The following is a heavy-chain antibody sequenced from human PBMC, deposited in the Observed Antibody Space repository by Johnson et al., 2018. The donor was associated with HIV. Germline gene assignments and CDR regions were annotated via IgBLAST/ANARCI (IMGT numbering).Heavy chain of an antibody. D-gene: IGHD1-1*01. CDR2: IGGSGGTT. CDR3: AKATTGSDAFDI. V-gene: IGHV3-23*04. CDR1: GFTFDDYA. J-gene: IGHJ3*02. Sequence: VQLVESGGGVIRPGGSLRLSCAASGFTFDDYAMSWVRQAPGKGLEWVSSIGGSGGTTYYADSVKGRFTISRDNSKNTLYLQMNSLRAEDTAVYYCAKATTGSDAFDIWGQGTMVTVSS.